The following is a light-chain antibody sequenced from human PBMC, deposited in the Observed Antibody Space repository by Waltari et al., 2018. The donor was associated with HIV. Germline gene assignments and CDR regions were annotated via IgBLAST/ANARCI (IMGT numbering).Light chain of an antibody. CDR1: SSHVCCYNY. J-gene: IGLJ3*02. V-gene: IGLV2-14*01. CDR3: SSYTSSSTWV. CDR2: EVS. Sequence: QSALTPPASLSGSPGHSILIPCTGPSSHVCCYNYLPWYQQHPGKAPKLMIYEVSNRPSGVSNRFSGSKSGNTASLTISGLQAEDEADYYCSSYTSSSTWVFGGGTKLTVL.